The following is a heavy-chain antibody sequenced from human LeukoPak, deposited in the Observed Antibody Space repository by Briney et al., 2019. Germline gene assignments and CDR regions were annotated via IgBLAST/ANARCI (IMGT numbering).Heavy chain of an antibody. J-gene: IGHJ5*02. V-gene: IGHV3-30*04. CDR2: ISYDGSNK. D-gene: IGHD6-13*01. CDR3: ARQRMMTAAGTILNWFDP. Sequence: PGRSLRLSCAASGFTFSSYAMHWVRQAPGKGLEWVAVISYDGSNKYYADSVKGRFTISRDNSKNTLYLQMNSLRAEDTAVYYCARQRMMTAAGTILNWFDPWGQRTLVTVSS. CDR1: GFTFSSYA.